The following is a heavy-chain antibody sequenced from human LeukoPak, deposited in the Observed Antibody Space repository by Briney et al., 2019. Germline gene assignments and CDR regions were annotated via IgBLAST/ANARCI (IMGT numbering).Heavy chain of an antibody. D-gene: IGHD1-14*01. CDR1: GFTFSSYA. J-gene: IGHJ5*02. CDR3: AENPRFRSWFDP. Sequence: GGSLRLSCAASGFTFSSYAMSWVRQAPGKGLEWVSAISGSGGSTYYADSVKGRFTISRDNSKNTLYLQMNSLRAEDTAVHYCAENPRFRSWFDPWGQGTLVTVSS. V-gene: IGHV3-23*01. CDR2: ISGSGGST.